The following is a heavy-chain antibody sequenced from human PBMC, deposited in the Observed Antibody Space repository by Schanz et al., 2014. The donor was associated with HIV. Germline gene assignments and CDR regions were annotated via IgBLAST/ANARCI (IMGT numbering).Heavy chain of an antibody. CDR1: GGTYSSYA. D-gene: IGHD5-12*01. CDR2: VKPNSGET. J-gene: IGHJ5*02. CDR3: TRSRYELHWLDL. V-gene: IGHV1-2*02. Sequence: QVQLVQSGAEVKKPGSSVKVSCKASGGTYSSYAISWVRQAPGQGLEWMGWVKPNSGETRFARKFQGRVTMTRDTPINTAYMEFSRLRSDDTAVYYCTRSRYELHWLDLWGQGTLVTVSS.